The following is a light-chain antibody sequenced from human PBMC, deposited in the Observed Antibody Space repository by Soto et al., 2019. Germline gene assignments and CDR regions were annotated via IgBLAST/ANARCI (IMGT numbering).Light chain of an antibody. CDR3: QQYGSSPIT. J-gene: IGKJ5*01. V-gene: IGKV3-20*01. Sequence: EIVLTQSPGTLSLSPRERATLSCRASQSVSSSYLAWYQQKPGQAPRLLIYGASIRATGIPDRFSGSGSGTDFTLSISILEPEDFAVYYCQQYGSSPITFGQGTRLEIK. CDR2: GAS. CDR1: QSVSSSY.